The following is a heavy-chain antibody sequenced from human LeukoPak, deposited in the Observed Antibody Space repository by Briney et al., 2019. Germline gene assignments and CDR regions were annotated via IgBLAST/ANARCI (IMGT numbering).Heavy chain of an antibody. CDR3: ARGRVMYYGSGSYYFDY. V-gene: IGHV3-23*01. CDR1: GFTFSSYA. D-gene: IGHD3-10*01. J-gene: IGHJ4*02. CDR2: ISGSGGST. Sequence: GGSLRLSCAASGFTFSSYAMSWVRQAPGKGLEWVSAISGSGGSTYYADSVKGRFTISRDNSKNTLYLQMNSLRAEDTAVYYCARGRVMYYGSGSYYFDYWGQGTLVTVSS.